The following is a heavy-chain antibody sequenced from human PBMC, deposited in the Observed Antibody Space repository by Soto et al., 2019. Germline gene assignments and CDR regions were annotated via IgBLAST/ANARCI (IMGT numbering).Heavy chain of an antibody. CDR1: GGSISSGGYS. Sequence: SETLSLTCAVSGGSISSGGYSWSWIRRPPGKGLEWIGYIYHSGSPYYNPSLKSRVNISVDRSKNQFSLKLTSVTTADTAVYYCARVPSPWGQGTLVTVSS. CDR2: IYHSGSP. CDR3: ARVPSP. V-gene: IGHV4-30-2*01. J-gene: IGHJ5*02.